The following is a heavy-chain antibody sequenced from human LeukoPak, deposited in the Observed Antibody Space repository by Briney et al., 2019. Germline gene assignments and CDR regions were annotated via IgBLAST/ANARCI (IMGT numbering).Heavy chain of an antibody. Sequence: GGSLRLSCAASGFTFSSYAMSWVRQAPGKGLEWVSAISGSGGSTYYAYSVKVRFTISRDNYKNTLYLQMNSLRAEDTAVYYCAKDQGRSTAGKDYWGQGTLVTVSS. V-gene: IGHV3-23*01. D-gene: IGHD3-10*01. J-gene: IGHJ4*02. CDR3: AKDQGRSTAGKDY. CDR1: GFTFSSYA. CDR2: ISGSGGST.